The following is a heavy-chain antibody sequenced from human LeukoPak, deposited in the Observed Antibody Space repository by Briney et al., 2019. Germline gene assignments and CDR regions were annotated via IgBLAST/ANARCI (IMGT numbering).Heavy chain of an antibody. J-gene: IGHJ4*02. Sequence: GRSLRLSCAASGFTFDDYAMHWVGQAPGKGLEWVSGISGSGGSTYYADSVKGRFTISRDNSKNTLYLQMNSLRAEDTAVYYCAKDSSPFDYWGQGTLVTVSS. CDR3: AKDSSPFDY. CDR2: ISGSGGST. CDR1: GFTFDDYA. D-gene: IGHD2-2*01. V-gene: IGHV3-23*01.